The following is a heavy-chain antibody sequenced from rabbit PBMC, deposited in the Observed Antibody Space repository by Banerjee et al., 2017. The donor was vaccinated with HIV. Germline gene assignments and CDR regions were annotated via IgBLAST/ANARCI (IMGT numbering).Heavy chain of an antibody. D-gene: IGHD6-1*01. Sequence: QSLEESGGGLVKPGASLTLTCTASGFSFSSGYDMCWVRQAPGKGLEWIACIYAGSSSNTWYASWAKGRFTISKTSSTTVTLQMTSLTAADTATYFCAREFNGYFTLWGQGTLVTVS. CDR2: IYAGSSSNT. CDR3: AREFNGYFTL. CDR1: GFSFSSGYD. V-gene: IGHV1S40*01. J-gene: IGHJ4*01.